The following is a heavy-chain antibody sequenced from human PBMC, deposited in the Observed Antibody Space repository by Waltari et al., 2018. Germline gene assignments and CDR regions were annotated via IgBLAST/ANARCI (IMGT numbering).Heavy chain of an antibody. J-gene: IGHJ6*02. CDR3: VKPQHDYYYYGMDV. CDR2: IRYDGRNK. CDR1: GFTFSSYG. Sequence: QVQLVESGGGVVQPGGSLRLSCAASGFTFSSYGMHWVRQAPGKGLEWVAFIRYDGRNKYNADVVKGRFTISRDNSKNTLYLQMNSLRAEDTAVYYCVKPQHDYYYYGMDVWGQGTTVTVSS. V-gene: IGHV3-30*02.